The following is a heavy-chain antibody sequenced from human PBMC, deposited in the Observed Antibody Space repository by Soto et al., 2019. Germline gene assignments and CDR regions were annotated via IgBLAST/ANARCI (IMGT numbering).Heavy chain of an antibody. CDR1: GGSFSGYY. CDR2: INHSGST. Sequence: SETLSLTCAVYGGSFSGYYWSWIRQPPGKGLEWIGEINHSGSTNYNPSLKSRVTISVDTSKNQFSLKLSPVTAADTAVYYCARDLDCSSTSCYENYYYYMDVWGKGTTVTVSS. J-gene: IGHJ6*03. CDR3: ARDLDCSSTSCYENYYYYMDV. D-gene: IGHD2-2*01. V-gene: IGHV4-34*01.